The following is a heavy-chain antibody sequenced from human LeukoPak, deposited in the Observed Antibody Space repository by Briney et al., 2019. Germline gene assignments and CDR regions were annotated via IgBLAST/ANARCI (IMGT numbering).Heavy chain of an antibody. Sequence: GGSLRLSCAASGFTFSSYSMNRVRQAPGKGLEWVSSISSSSSYIYYADSVKGRFTISRDNAKNSLYLQMNSLRAEDTAVYYCARDGAAMASDDAFDIWGQGTMVTVSS. CDR3: ARDGAAMASDDAFDI. J-gene: IGHJ3*02. CDR2: ISSSSSYI. V-gene: IGHV3-21*01. D-gene: IGHD5-18*01. CDR1: GFTFSSYS.